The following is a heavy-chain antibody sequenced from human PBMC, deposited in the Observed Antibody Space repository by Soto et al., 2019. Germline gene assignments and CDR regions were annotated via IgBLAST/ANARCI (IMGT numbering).Heavy chain of an antibody. J-gene: IGHJ4*02. D-gene: IGHD6-19*01. Sequence: EVQLVESGGGLVQPGGSLRLSCAASGFTFRDYWMTWARQATGKGLEWVASIKQDGSEKHYVDSVKGRFTISRDNAKNSLYLQMDSLGDEDTAVYYCAASRGWIFDSWGQGTLVTVSS. CDR3: AASRGWIFDS. CDR1: GFTFRDYW. V-gene: IGHV3-7*03. CDR2: IKQDGSEK.